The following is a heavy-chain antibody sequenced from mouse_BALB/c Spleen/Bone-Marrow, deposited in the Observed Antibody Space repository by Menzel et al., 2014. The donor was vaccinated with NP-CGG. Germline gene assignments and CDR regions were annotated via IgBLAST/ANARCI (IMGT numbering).Heavy chain of an antibody. Sequence: VKVVESGPELVRPGVSVKISCKGSGYTFTDYAMHWVKQSHAKSLEWIGVISTYSGNTNYNQKFKGKATMTVDKSSSTAYMELARLTSEDSAIYYCARGTYYDSTWFAYWGQGTLVTVSA. V-gene: IGHV1-67*01. CDR1: GYTFTDYA. CDR3: ARGTYYDSTWFAY. CDR2: ISTYSGNT. J-gene: IGHJ3*01. D-gene: IGHD2-4*01.